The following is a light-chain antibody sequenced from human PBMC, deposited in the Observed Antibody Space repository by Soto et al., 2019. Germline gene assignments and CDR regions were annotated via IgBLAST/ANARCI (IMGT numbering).Light chain of an antibody. J-gene: IGLJ1*01. CDR2: RND. V-gene: IGLV1-40*01. CDR3: QVWDSSSDHYV. Sequence: QSVLTQPPSVSGAPGQTVTISCTGSSSNIGADFDVHWYQHLPGTAPKLLISRNDNRPSGVPDRFSGSKSGTSASLAISRVEAGDEADYYCQVWDSSSDHYVFGTGTKVTVL. CDR1: SSNIGADFD.